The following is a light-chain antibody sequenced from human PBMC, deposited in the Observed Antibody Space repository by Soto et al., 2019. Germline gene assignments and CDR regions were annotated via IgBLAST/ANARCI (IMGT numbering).Light chain of an antibody. J-gene: IGKJ5*01. V-gene: IGKV3-20*01. Sequence: IELRQSPGTLCLSPGDRATLSCRASQSVSSSYLAGYQQKPGQAPRLLIYGASSRATGIPDRFSGSGSGTDFTLTISRLEPEDFAVYYCQQYGSSITFGQGTRLEIK. CDR1: QSVSSSY. CDR3: QQYGSSIT. CDR2: GAS.